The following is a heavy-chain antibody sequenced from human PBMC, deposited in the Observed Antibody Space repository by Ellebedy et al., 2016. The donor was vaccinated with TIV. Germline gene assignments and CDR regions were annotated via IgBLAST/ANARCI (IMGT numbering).Heavy chain of an antibody. J-gene: IGHJ3*02. D-gene: IGHD4-17*01. CDR1: GFIFTNFA. CDR2: ITGYGFST. V-gene: IGHV3-23*01. Sequence: GESLKISCVGSGFIFTNFAMNWVRQAPGRGLEWVSTITGYGFSTSYADSVKGRFTISSDNSKHTIYLQMSNLRVEDTAIYYCAKPSFGDFEAFDIWGQGTVVTVSS. CDR3: AKPSFGDFEAFDI.